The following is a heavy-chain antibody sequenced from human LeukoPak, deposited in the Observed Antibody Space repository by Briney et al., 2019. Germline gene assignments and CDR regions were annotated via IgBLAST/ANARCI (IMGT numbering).Heavy chain of an antibody. D-gene: IGHD1-1*01. CDR2: IYYSGST. J-gene: IGHJ6*03. CDR1: GGSISSSSYY. V-gene: IGHV4-61*05. Sequence: SETLSLTCTVSGGSISSSSYYWGWIRQPPGKRLEWIGYIYYSGSTNYNPSLKSRVTISVDTSKNQFSLKLSSVTAADTAVYYCARAPIPTTWRSYYYYYYMDVWGKGTTVTVSS. CDR3: ARAPIPTTWRSYYYYYYMDV.